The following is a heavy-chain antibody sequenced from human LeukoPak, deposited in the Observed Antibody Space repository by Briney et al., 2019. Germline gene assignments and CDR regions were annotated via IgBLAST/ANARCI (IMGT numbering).Heavy chain of an antibody. CDR2: ISGSGGST. V-gene: IGHV3-23*01. Sequence: GGSLRLSCAASGFTFSSYAMSWVRQAPGKGLEWVSAISGSGGSTHYADSVKGRFTISRDNSKNTLYLQMNSLRAEDTAVYYCAKAFRNYYDSSGPWVDYWGQGTLVTVSS. D-gene: IGHD3-22*01. J-gene: IGHJ4*02. CDR3: AKAFRNYYDSSGPWVDY. CDR1: GFTFSSYA.